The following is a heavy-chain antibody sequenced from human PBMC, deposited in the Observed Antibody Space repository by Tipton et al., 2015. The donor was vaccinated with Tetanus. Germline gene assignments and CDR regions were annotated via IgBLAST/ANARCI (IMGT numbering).Heavy chain of an antibody. CDR3: ARRLGPYTGDQIWHFDL. CDR1: GYNFNLYW. V-gene: IGHV5-51*01. D-gene: IGHD7-27*01. J-gene: IGHJ2*01. CDR2: IYPGDSDT. Sequence: VQLVQSGAEVKKPGESLKISCQGSGYNFNLYWIAWVRQMPGKGLEWMGIIYPGDSDTTYSPSFQGQVTISADRSISTAYLQWSSLKASDAAVFFCARRLGPYTGDQIWHFDLWGRGTLVTVSS.